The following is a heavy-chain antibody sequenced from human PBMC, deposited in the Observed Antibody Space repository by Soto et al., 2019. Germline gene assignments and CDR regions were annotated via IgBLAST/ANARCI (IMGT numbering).Heavy chain of an antibody. CDR2: IYTSGST. CDR3: ARDRNAGSGYYNNWFDP. D-gene: IGHD3-22*01. CDR1: GGSISSYY. V-gene: IGHV4-4*07. Sequence: SETLSLTCTVSGGSISSYYWSWIRQPAGKGLEWIGRIYTSGSTNYNPSLKSRVTMSVDTSKNQFSLKLSSVTAADTAVYYCARDRNAGSGYYNNWFDPWGQGTLVTVS. J-gene: IGHJ5*02.